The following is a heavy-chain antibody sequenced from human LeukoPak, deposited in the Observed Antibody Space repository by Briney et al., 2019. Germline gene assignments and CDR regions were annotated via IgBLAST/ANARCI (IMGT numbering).Heavy chain of an antibody. D-gene: IGHD3-22*01. J-gene: IGHJ3*01. CDR1: GFTFSSYA. CDR2: ISYDGSNI. V-gene: IGHV3-30*04. CDR3: ARGDSYYYDSSGLPHAFDV. Sequence: SLRLSCAASGFTFSSYAMHWVRQAPGKGLEWVAIISYDGSNIYYADSVKGRFTISRDNSKNTLYLHMISLRAEDTAVYYGARGDSYYYDSSGLPHAFDVWGQGTMVTVSS.